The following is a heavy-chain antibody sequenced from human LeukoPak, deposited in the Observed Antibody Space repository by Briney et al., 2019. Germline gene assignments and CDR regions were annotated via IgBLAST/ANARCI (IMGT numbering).Heavy chain of an antibody. V-gene: IGHV3-23*01. Sequence: PGGSLRLSCAVSGFTFTNFAMMWVRQAPGKGRQWVSSITGDGATYYADSVRGRFMLSRDTSKNTLYLQMNSLTAEDTALYYCAKGAAAGLVDWFDPWGQGTLVTVSS. CDR1: GFTFTNFA. CDR2: ITGDGAT. CDR3: AKGAAAGLVDWFDP. J-gene: IGHJ5*02. D-gene: IGHD6-25*01.